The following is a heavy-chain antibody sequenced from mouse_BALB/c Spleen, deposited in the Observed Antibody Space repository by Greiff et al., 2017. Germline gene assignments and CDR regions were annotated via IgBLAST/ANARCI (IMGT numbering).Heavy chain of an antibody. CDR2: IWGDGST. CDR3: AKPFYDYDGFAY. D-gene: IGHD2-4*01. J-gene: IGHJ3*01. V-gene: IGHV2-6-6*01. CDR1: GFSLTNSG. Sequence: QVQLKESGPGLVAPSQSLSITCTVSGFSLTNSGVHWVRQSPGKGLEWLGVIWGDGSTNYNSAFKSRLSISKDNSKSQVFLKMNSLQTDDTARYYCAKPFYDYDGFAYWGQGTLVTVSA.